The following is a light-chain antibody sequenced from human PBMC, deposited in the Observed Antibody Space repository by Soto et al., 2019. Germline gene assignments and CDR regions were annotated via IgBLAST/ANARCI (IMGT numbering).Light chain of an antibody. CDR2: LGS. CDR1: QSLLHSNGYNY. Sequence: EIVMTQSPLSLPVTPGEPASISCRSSQSLLHSNGYNYLDWYLQKPGQSPQLLIYLGSNRSSGVPDRFSGSGSGTDLTLKISRVEAEDVGVYYCMQALQSPRTFGKGTKVDIK. CDR3: MQALQSPRT. J-gene: IGKJ1*01. V-gene: IGKV2-28*01.